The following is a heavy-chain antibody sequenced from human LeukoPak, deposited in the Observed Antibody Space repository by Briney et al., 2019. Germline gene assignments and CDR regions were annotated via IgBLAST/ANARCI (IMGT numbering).Heavy chain of an antibody. D-gene: IGHD3-9*01. J-gene: IGHJ4*02. CDR1: GYTFTSYG. CDR3: ARVDRYYDILTGYEDY. Sequence: GASVKVSCKASGYTFTSYGISWVRQAPGQGLEWMGWISAYNGNTNYAQKLQGRVTMTTDTSMSTAYMELRSLRSDDTAVYYCARVDRYYDILTGYEDYWGQGTLVTVSS. V-gene: IGHV1-18*01. CDR2: ISAYNGNT.